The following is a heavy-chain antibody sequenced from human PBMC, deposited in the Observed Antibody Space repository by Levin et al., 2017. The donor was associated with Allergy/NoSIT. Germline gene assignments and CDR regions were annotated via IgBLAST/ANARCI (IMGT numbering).Heavy chain of an antibody. V-gene: IGHV2-70*01. CDR1: GFSLSTRGMC. CDR3: ARMSYYDSSGYYIGRGWFDP. J-gene: IGHJ5*02. Sequence: ESGPTLVKPPQTLTLTCTFSGFSLSTRGMCVTWIRQPPGKALEWLAFIDWDDDKYYNTSLKSRLTISKDTSKDQVVLTMTNMDPVDTATYYCARMSYYDSSGYYIGRGWFDPWGQGTLVTVSS. D-gene: IGHD3-22*01. CDR2: IDWDDDK.